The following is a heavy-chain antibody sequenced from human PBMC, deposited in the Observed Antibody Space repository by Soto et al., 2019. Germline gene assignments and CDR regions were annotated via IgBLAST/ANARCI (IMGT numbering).Heavy chain of an antibody. J-gene: IGHJ6*03. V-gene: IGHV3-23*01. CDR2: ISGNGGST. Sequence: EVQLMESGGGLVHPGGSLRLSCSTSGVTFSDFSMTWVRQAPGKRLEWVSSISGNGGSTYYAESVTGRFTIYRDNSENKVSLHMNTLRAEDTATYYCEKGSTYYYYNVDACGKGNTVVVSS. D-gene: IGHD3-10*01. CDR3: EKGSTYYYYNVDA. CDR1: GVTFSDFS.